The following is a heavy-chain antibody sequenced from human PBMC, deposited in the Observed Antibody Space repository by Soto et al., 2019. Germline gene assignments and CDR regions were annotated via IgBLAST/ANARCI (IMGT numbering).Heavy chain of an antibody. CDR1: GGTFSSYA. D-gene: IGHD4-4*01. V-gene: IGHV1-69*13. J-gene: IGHJ6*02. CDR2: IIPIFGTA. CDR3: ATTTVTTDYYGMDV. Sequence: SVKVSCKASGGTFSSYAISWVRQAPGQGLEWMGGIIPIFGTANYAQKYQGRVTITADESTSTAYMELSSLRSEDTAVYYCATTTVTTDYYGMDVWDQGTTVTVSS.